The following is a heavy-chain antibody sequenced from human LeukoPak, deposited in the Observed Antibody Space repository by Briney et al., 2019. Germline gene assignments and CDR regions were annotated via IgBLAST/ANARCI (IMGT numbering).Heavy chain of an antibody. CDR3: ARDRGIGALTLDY. CDR2: ISAYNGNT. V-gene: IGHV1-18*01. Sequence: GASLKLSCKASGFTFTSYGMSWVRQAPGKGLEWISSISAYNGNTYYAHTLQGRVTITTDTSTSTAYMQLRSLRSDDTAVYYCARDRGIGALTLDYWGQGTLATVS. D-gene: IGHD6-13*01. CDR1: GFTFTSYG. J-gene: IGHJ4*02.